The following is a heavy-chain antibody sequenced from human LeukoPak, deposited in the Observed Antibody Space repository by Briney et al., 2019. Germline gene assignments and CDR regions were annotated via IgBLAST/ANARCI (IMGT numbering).Heavy chain of an antibody. V-gene: IGHV3-23*01. J-gene: IGHJ4*02. CDR3: AKGGVYGDNYFDY. CDR2: ISGSGGDT. CDR1: GFPFSTYA. D-gene: IGHD4-17*01. Sequence: QTGGSLRLSCAASGFPFSTYAMSWVRQAPGKGLEWVSVISGSGGDTYYADSVKGRFTISGDNSKNTVYLQMNSLRAEDTALYYCAKGGVYGDNYFDYWGQGTLVTVSS.